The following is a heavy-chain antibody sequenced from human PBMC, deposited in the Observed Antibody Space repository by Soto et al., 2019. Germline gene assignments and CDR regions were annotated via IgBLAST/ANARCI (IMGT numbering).Heavy chain of an antibody. V-gene: IGHV1-69*01. CDR2: IIPMFRSP. Sequence: QVQLVQSGAEVKQSGSSVKVSCRASGGTFNRNTISWVRQAPGQGLEWMGGIIPMFRSPSYAQKFQGRVTIIGDESPNNGYQEMSSLRSYDQAVYYCARGGGHNHGLGRGHPFDPWGQGTLVTVSS. J-gene: IGHJ5*02. D-gene: IGHD3-16*01. CDR3: ARGGGHNHGLGRGHPFDP. CDR1: GGTFNRNT.